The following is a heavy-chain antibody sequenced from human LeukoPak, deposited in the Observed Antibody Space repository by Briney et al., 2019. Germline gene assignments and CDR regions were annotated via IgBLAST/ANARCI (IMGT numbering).Heavy chain of an antibody. CDR2: ISGSTTYT. V-gene: IGHV3-11*06. CDR1: GFTFSDYY. Sequence: GESLRLSCAASGFTFSDYYMSWIRQAPGKGLEWVSYISGSTTYTTYADSVKGRFTISRDNAKNSLYLQMNSLRGEDTAVYYCARLGSIAAAGTPDYWGQGTLVTVSS. CDR3: ARLGSIAAAGTPDY. D-gene: IGHD6-13*01. J-gene: IGHJ4*02.